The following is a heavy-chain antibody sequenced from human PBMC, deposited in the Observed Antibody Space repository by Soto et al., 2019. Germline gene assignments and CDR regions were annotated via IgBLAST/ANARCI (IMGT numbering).Heavy chain of an antibody. Sequence: QVQLRESGPGLVKPSETLSLTCTVSGGSISGGVHSWSWIRQPPGKGLEWIGHIFDSGSTYYNPSIKSRLTISVDTSKNQFSLRLSSVTAADTAVYYCAREIMPLTNDWYFDLWGRGTLVTVSS. D-gene: IGHD2-8*01. V-gene: IGHV4-30-4*01. CDR1: GGSISGGVHS. CDR2: IFDSGST. CDR3: AREIMPLTNDWYFDL. J-gene: IGHJ2*01.